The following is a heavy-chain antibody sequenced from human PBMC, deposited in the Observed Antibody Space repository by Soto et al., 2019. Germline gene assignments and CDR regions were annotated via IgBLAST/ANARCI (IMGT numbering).Heavy chain of an antibody. Sequence: LGIHCHPRPVAWGYLVDFDCRRIRQPPEKGLVWIGYIYYSGSTNNTPSLKSRVTISVDTSKNQFSLRLSSVTAADTAVYYCARDRNGITMIVVAPGGYFQHWGQGTLVPVS. CDR3: ARDRNGITMIVVAPGGYFQH. CDR1: WGYLVDFD. D-gene: IGHD3-22*01. J-gene: IGHJ1*01. V-gene: IGHV4-59*01. CDR2: IYYSGST.